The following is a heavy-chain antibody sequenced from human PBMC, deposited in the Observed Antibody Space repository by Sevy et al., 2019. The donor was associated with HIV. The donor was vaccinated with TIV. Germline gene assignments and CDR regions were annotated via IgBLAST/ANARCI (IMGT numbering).Heavy chain of an antibody. V-gene: IGHV1-24*01. CDR3: ATTKDYYDSSGYPFDY. CDR1: GYTLTELS. J-gene: IGHJ4*02. CDR2: FDPEDGET. Sequence: ASVKVSCKVSGYTLTELSMHWLRQAPGEGLEWVGSFDPEDGETVYEHNFQGRVSMTEDTSTDTAYMEVISLKFEDTAVYYCATTKDYYDSSGYPFDYWGQGTLVTVSS. D-gene: IGHD3-22*01.